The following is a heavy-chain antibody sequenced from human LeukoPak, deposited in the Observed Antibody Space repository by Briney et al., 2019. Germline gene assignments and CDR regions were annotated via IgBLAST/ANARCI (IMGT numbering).Heavy chain of an antibody. Sequence: ASVKVSCKASGYTFTSYYMHWVRQAPGQGLEWMGIINPSGGSTSYAQKFQGRVTMTRDTSTSTVYMELSSLRSEDTAVYYCASRPPPLTYYDFWSGSRMDVWGQGTTVTVSS. CDR2: INPSGGST. CDR3: ASRPPPLTYYDFWSGSRMDV. CDR1: GYTFTSYY. D-gene: IGHD3-3*01. J-gene: IGHJ6*02. V-gene: IGHV1-46*01.